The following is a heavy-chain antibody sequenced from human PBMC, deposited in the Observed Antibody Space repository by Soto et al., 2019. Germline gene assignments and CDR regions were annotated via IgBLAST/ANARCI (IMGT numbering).Heavy chain of an antibody. Sequence: SCAASGFTFSSYAMHWVRQAPGKGLEWVAVISYDGSNKYYADSVKGRFTISRDNSKNTLYLQMNSLGAEDTAVYYCAGDPLDTAMVTYYYYGMDVWGQGTTVTVSS. V-gene: IGHV3-30-3*01. CDR3: AGDPLDTAMVTYYYYGMDV. J-gene: IGHJ6*02. CDR2: ISYDGSNK. D-gene: IGHD5-18*01. CDR1: GFTFSSYA.